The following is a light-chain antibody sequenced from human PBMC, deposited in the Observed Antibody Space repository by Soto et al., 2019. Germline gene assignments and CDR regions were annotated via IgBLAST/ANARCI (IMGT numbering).Light chain of an antibody. CDR2: EVS. V-gene: IGLV2-14*01. CDR1: SSDIGYYNY. CDR3: SSFTSTSTLEV. J-gene: IGLJ2*01. Sequence: QSALTQPASVSGSPGQSITISCTGTSSDIGYYNYVSWYQQHPGKAPKLIIYEVSNRPSGVSNRFSGSKSGNTASLTISGLQSEDEADYTCSSFTSTSTLEVFGGGTKVTVL.